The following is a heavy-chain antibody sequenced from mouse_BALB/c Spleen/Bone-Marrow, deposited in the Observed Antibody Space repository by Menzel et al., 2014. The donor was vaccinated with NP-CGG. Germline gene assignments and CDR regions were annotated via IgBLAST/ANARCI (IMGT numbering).Heavy chain of an antibody. J-gene: IGHJ1*01. V-gene: IGHV5-17*02. CDR2: ISSGSSTI. CDR3: ARSWEYFDV. Sequence: EVQLVESGGGLVQPGGSRKLSCAASGFTFSSFGMHWVRQAPEKGLEWVAYISSGSSTIYYADTVKGRFTISRDNPKNTLFLQMTSLRSEDTAKYYCARSWEYFDVWGAGTTVTVSS. D-gene: IGHD4-1*01. CDR1: GFTFSSFG.